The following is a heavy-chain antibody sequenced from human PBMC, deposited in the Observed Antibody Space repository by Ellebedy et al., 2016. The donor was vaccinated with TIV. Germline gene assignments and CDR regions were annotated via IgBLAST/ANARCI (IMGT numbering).Heavy chain of an antibody. CDR1: GFSFSNYH. D-gene: IGHD4-17*01. V-gene: IGHV3-21*05. Sequence: GESLKISXITSGFSFSNYHMSWVRQAPGKGLEWVSYISSGSNDIYYADSVKGRFTISRDNAKNTLYLQMNSLRAEDTAVYYCARDGAPPDYGDFYDYWGQGTLVTVSS. J-gene: IGHJ4*02. CDR3: ARDGAPPDYGDFYDY. CDR2: ISSGSNDI.